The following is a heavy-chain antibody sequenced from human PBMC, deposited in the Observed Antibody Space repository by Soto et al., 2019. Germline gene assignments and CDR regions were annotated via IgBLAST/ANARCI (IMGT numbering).Heavy chain of an antibody. CDR1: GGSISSYY. V-gene: IGHV4-4*07. CDR2: IHASEST. CDR3: ARASPAGYYYFGMDV. J-gene: IGHJ6*02. Sequence: SETLSLTCTVSGGSISSYYWSWIRQPAGKGLDWIGRIHASESTDYNPSLKSRVTMSVDTSKNQFSLKLSSVTAADTAVYYCARASPAGYYYFGMDVWGQGTTVTVSS.